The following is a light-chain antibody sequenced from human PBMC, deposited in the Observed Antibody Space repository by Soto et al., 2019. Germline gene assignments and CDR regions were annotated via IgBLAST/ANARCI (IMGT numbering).Light chain of an antibody. J-gene: IGKJ4*01. CDR1: QSIGNS. CDR3: QQSFSILPLT. Sequence: DIQMTQSPSSLSASVGDRVSISCRASQSIGNSLNWYQQNPGKAPKFLIYGASSLQSGVPSRFSGSGSGTDFTLTISSLQPEDFATYYCQQSFSILPLTFGGGTKIEIK. V-gene: IGKV1-39*01. CDR2: GAS.